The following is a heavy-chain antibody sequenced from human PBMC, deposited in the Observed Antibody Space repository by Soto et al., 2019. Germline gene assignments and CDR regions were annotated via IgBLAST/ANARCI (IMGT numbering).Heavy chain of an antibody. D-gene: IGHD2-2*02. CDR3: ARDHGYCSSTSCYTPPGFDY. CDR2: INHSGST. Sequence: SETLSLTCAVYGGSFSGYYWSWIRQPPGKGLGWIGEINHSGSTNYNPSLKSRVTISVDTSKNQFSLKLSSVTAADTAVYYCARDHGYCSSTSCYTPPGFDYWGQGTLVTVSS. CDR1: GGSFSGYY. V-gene: IGHV4-34*01. J-gene: IGHJ4*02.